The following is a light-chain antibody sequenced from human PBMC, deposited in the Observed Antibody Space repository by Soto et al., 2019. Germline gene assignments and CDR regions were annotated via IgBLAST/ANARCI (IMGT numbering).Light chain of an antibody. CDR3: AAWDDSLRVLV. Sequence: QSALTQPPSASGTPGQRVTISCSGGSSNIGSNSVYWYQQLPGTAPKLLIYKNNQRPSRVPDRFSGSKSGTSASLAISGLRSEDEADFYCAAWDDSLRVLVFGGGTKLTVL. CDR1: SSNIGSNS. CDR2: KNN. J-gene: IGLJ2*01. V-gene: IGLV1-47*01.